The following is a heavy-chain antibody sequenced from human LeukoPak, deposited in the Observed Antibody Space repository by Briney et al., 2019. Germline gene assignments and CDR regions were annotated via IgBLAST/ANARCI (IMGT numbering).Heavy chain of an antibody. D-gene: IGHD3-22*01. CDR1: GGSFSGYY. CDR3: ASVYDSSGYYPF. Sequence: SETLSLTCAVYGGSFSGYYWSWIRQPPGKGLEWIGEINHSGSTNYNPSLKSRVTISVDTSKNQFSLKLSSATAADTAVYYCASVYDSSGYYPFWGQGTLVTVSS. V-gene: IGHV4-34*01. J-gene: IGHJ4*02. CDR2: INHSGST.